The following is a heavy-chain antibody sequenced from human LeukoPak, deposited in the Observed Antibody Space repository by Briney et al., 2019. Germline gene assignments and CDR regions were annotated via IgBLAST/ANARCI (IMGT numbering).Heavy chain of an antibody. CDR3: AKQLGYCSDGSCYFPY. V-gene: IGHV3-23*01. CDR1: GFTFKNYA. D-gene: IGHD2-15*01. J-gene: IGHJ4*02. Sequence: QAGGSLRLSCAASGFTFKNYAMNWVRQSPGQGLEWVSTISGDAVTSWYADSVQGRFTISRDNSKSTLCLQMNSLRAEDTAVYYCAKQLGYCSDGSCYFPYWGQGTLVTVSS. CDR2: ISGDAVTS.